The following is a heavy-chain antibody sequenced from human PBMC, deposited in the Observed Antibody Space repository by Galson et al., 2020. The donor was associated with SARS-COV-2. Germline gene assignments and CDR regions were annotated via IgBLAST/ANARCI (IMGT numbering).Heavy chain of an antibody. Sequence: ASVKVSCKASGYTFTSYDINWVRQATGQGLEWMGWMNPNSGNTGYAQKFQGRVTMTRNTSISTAYMELSSMRSEDTAVYYCARGRRGTGNLDGWGIVVVIAPDFDYWGQGTLGTVSS. V-gene: IGHV1-8*01. CDR2: MNPNSGNT. J-gene: IGHJ4*02. D-gene: IGHD2-21*01. CDR3: ARGRRGTGNLDGWGIVVVIAPDFDY. CDR1: GYTFTSYD.